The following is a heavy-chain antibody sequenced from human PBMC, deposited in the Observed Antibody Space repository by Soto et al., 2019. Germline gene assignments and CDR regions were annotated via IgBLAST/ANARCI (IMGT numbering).Heavy chain of an antibody. D-gene: IGHD6-13*01. Sequence: VQLVQSGAEVKKPGASVKVSCKASGYTFTSYDINWVRQATGQGLAWMGWMNPNSGNTGYAQKFQGRVTMTRNTSISTAYMELSSLRSEDTAVYYCARRGYSSSWYYYYYYGMDVWGQGTTVTVSS. CDR1: GYTFTSYD. V-gene: IGHV1-8*01. CDR3: ARRGYSSSWYYYYYYGMDV. J-gene: IGHJ6*02. CDR2: MNPNSGNT.